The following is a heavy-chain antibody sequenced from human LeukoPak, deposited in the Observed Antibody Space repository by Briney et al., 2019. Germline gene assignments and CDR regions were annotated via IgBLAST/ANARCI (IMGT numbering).Heavy chain of an antibody. Sequence: ASVKVSCKASGYTFTSYAMHWVRQAPGQRLEWMGWINAGNGNTKYSQKFQGRVTITRDTSASTAYMELSSLRSGDTAVYYCARRIAAAGDNWFDPWGQGTLVTVSS. CDR2: INAGNGNT. J-gene: IGHJ5*02. CDR1: GYTFTSYA. D-gene: IGHD6-13*01. CDR3: ARRIAAAGDNWFDP. V-gene: IGHV1-3*01.